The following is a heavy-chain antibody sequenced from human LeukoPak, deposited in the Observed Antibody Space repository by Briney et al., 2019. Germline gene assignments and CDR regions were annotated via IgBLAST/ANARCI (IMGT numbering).Heavy chain of an antibody. V-gene: IGHV3-23*01. J-gene: IGHJ4*02. Sequence: GGSLRLSCAASGFTFSSYAMSWVRQAPGKGLEWVSAISGSGGSTYYADSVKGRFTISRDNSKNTLYLQMNSLRAEDTAVYYCARHSSSWFSPFDYWGQGTLVTVSS. CDR1: GFTFSSYA. CDR3: ARHSSSWFSPFDY. D-gene: IGHD6-13*01. CDR2: ISGSGGST.